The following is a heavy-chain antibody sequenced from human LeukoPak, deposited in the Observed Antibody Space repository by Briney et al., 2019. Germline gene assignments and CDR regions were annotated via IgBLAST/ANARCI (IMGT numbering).Heavy chain of an antibody. CDR1: GYTFTGYY. CDR2: INPNSGGT. CDR3: AREFIPDLTGESGGYNWFDP. V-gene: IGHV1-2*02. D-gene: IGHD7-27*01. Sequence: GASVKVSCKASGYTFTGYYMYWVRQAPGQGLEWMGWINPNSGGTNYAQKFQGRVTMTRDTSISTAYMELSRLRSDGTAVYYCAREFIPDLTGESGGYNWFDPWGQGTLVTVSS. J-gene: IGHJ5*02.